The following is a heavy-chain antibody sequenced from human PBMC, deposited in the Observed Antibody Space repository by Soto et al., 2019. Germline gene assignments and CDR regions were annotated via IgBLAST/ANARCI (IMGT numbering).Heavy chain of an antibody. Sequence: SETLSLTCTVSGGSISSYYWSWIRQPPGKGLEWIGYIYYSGSTNYNPSLKSRVTISVDTSKNQFSLKLSSVTAADTAVYYCARARFSGSGKYGMDVWGQGTTVTVSS. CDR3: ARARFSGSGKYGMDV. V-gene: IGHV4-59*01. D-gene: IGHD3-10*01. CDR2: IYYSGST. J-gene: IGHJ6*02. CDR1: GGSISSYY.